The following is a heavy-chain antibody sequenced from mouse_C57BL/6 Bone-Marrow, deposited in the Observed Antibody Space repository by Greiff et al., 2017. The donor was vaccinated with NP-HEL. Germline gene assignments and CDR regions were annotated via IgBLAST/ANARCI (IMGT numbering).Heavy chain of an antibody. J-gene: IGHJ3*01. Sequence: VHLVESGPELVKPGASVKISCKASGYAFSSSWRNWVKQRPGKGLELLFRIAAFSFYTNYNVKFKGKATLTADKSSSTAYMQLSSLTSEDSAVYFCARGYYPAWFAYWGQGTLVTVSA. CDR3: ARGYYPAWFAY. CDR2: IAAFSFYT. D-gene: IGHD2-3*01. CDR1: GYAFSSSW. V-gene: IGHV1-82*01.